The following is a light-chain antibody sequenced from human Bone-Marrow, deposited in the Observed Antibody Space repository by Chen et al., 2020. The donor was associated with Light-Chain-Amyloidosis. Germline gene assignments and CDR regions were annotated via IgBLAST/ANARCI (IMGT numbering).Light chain of an antibody. J-gene: IGKJ1*01. CDR1: QSVSSN. Sequence: EIVMTQSAVTVSPSPEVSATLSCRARQSVSSNLAWYQQKPGQAPRFHIYGASTRSTGIPAGFSGSGSGTVFTLTISSLRSEGFAVYYCQQYYGTPWTFGLGTKVEIK. CDR3: QQYYGTPWT. V-gene: IGKV3-15*01. CDR2: GAS.